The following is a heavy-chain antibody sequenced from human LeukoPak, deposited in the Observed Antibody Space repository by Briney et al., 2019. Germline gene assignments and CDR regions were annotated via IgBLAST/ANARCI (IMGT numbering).Heavy chain of an antibody. D-gene: IGHD3-3*01. CDR3: ARDHYYDFWSGYFPGY. CDR2: ISAYNGNT. CDR1: GYTFTSYG. V-gene: IGHV1-18*01. Sequence: ASVKVSCKASGYTFTSYGISWVRQAPGQGLEWMGWISAYNGNTNYAQKLQGRATMTTDTSTSTAYMELRSLRSDDTAVYYCARDHYYDFWSGYFPGYWGQGTLVTVSS. J-gene: IGHJ4*02.